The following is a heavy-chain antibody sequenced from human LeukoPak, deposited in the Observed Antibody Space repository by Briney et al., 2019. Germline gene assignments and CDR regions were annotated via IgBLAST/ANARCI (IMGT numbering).Heavy chain of an antibody. J-gene: IGHJ5*02. CDR1: GFNFDGHA. V-gene: IGHV3-9*01. CDR3: AKDGRGSGWYSGNWFDP. D-gene: IGHD6-19*01. Sequence: GRSLRLSCAASGFNFDGHAMHWVRQAPGKGLDWVSGISWNSDTIAYADSVKGRFTISRDSAKKTLYLQMNSPRPEDTALYYCAKDGRGSGWYSGNWFDPWGQGTLVTVSS. CDR2: ISWNSDTI.